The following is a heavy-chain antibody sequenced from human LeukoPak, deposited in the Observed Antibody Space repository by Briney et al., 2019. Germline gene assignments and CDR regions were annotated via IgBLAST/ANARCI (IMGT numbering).Heavy chain of an antibody. D-gene: IGHD3-16*01. CDR2: ISDDGSSK. CDR1: GFTFRTYG. V-gene: IGHV3-30*18. Sequence: PGGSLRLSCAASGFTFRTYGMHWVRQAPGKGLEWVALISDDGSSKLYADSVKGRFTISRDNFRNTLYLQMNSLRLEDTAVYYCVKGGGRFHPPFDPWGQGTLVTVSS. CDR3: VKGGGRFHPPFDP. J-gene: IGHJ5*02.